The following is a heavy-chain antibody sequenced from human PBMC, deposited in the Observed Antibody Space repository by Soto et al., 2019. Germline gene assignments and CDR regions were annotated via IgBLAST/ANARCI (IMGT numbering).Heavy chain of an antibody. CDR3: ARGRYCLTGRCFPNWFDS. CDR2: IYKSATT. J-gene: IGHJ5*01. Sequence: SSETLSLTCSVSGDSISTVDYFWAWIRQPPGQALEYIGYIYKSATTYYNPSFEGRVAISLDTSKSYFSLNVTSVTAADTAVYFCARGRYCLTGRCFPNWFDSWGQGTLVTVSS. D-gene: IGHD2-15*01. CDR1: GDSISTVDYF. V-gene: IGHV4-30-4*01.